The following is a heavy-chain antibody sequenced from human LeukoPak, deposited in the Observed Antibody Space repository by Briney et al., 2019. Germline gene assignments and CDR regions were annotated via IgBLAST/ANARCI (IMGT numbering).Heavy chain of an antibody. CDR2: ISTTGTT. CDR1: GGSISRNF. V-gene: IGHV4-4*07. CDR3: ARLFYYGSGSYGIDY. D-gene: IGHD3-10*01. J-gene: IGHJ4*02. Sequence: SETLSLTCTVSGGSISRNFWSWIRQPAGKGLEYIGRISTTGTTNYNPSLKSRVTISVDTSKNQFSLNLNSVTAADTAVYYCARLFYYGSGSYGIDYWGQGTLVTVSS.